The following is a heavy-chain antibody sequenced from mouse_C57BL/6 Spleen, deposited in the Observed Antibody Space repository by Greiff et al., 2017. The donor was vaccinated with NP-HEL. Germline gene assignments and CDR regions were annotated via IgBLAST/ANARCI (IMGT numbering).Heavy chain of an antibody. CDR2: ISDGGSYT. CDR1: GFTFSSYA. V-gene: IGHV5-4*01. D-gene: IGHD2-5*01. Sequence: EVHLVESGGGLVKPGGSLKLSCAASGFTFSSYAMSWVRQTPEKRLEWVATISDGGSYTYYPDNVKGRFTISRDNAKNNLYLQMSHLKSEDTAMYYCAREGDYSNYFDYWGQGTTLTVSS. CDR3: AREGDYSNYFDY. J-gene: IGHJ2*01.